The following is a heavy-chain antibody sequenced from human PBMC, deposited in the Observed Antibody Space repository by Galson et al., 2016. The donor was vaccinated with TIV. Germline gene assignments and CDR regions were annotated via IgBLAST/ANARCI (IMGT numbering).Heavy chain of an antibody. Sequence: PALVTPTQTLTLTCSFSGFSLTTAGLCVSWIRQPPGKALEWLALIDWEDDKYYSTSLKTRLTISKDTSKNQVVLKMTNVDPLDTATYYCARTPGSTYQDWYFDLWGRGTLVTVSS. J-gene: IGHJ2*01. CDR2: IDWEDDK. CDR1: GFSLTTAGLC. CDR3: ARTPGSTYQDWYFDL. V-gene: IGHV2-70*01. D-gene: IGHD3-10*01.